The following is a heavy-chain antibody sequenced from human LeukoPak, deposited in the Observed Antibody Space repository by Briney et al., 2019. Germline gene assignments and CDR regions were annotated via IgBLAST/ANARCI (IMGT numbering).Heavy chain of an antibody. CDR1: GYTFTSYD. Sequence: ASVKVSCKASGYTFTSYDINWVRQAPGQGLEWMGWISAYNGNTNYAQKLQGRVTMTTDTSTSTAYMELRSLRSDDTAVYYCARDMDLTSFPITMVQGVPGGIWGQGILVTVSS. D-gene: IGHD3-10*01. CDR3: ARDMDLTSFPITMVQGVPGGI. V-gene: IGHV1-18*01. CDR2: ISAYNGNT. J-gene: IGHJ4*02.